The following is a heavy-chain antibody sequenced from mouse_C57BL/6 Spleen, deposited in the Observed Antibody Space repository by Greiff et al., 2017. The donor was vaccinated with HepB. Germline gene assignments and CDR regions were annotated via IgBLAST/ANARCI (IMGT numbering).Heavy chain of an antibody. CDR3: ARHEEAYYSNYHPPPWFAY. J-gene: IGHJ3*01. D-gene: IGHD2-5*01. Sequence: VQLQQSGAELVKPGASVKLSCKASGYTFTEYTIHWVKQRSGQGLEWIGWFYPGSGSIKYNEKFKDKATLTADKSSSTVYMELSRLTSEDSAVYFCARHEEAYYSNYHPPPWFAYWGQGTLVTVSA. CDR1: GYTFTEYT. CDR2: FYPGSGSI. V-gene: IGHV1-62-2*01.